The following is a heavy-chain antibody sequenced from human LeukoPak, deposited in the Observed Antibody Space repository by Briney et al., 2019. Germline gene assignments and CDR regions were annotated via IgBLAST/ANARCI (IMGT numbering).Heavy chain of an antibody. CDR1: GFTFTNYA. CDR3: AKRGAEVGVSVAPGDY. D-gene: IGHD1-26*01. V-gene: IGHV3-23*01. CDR2: ISGSGTST. Sequence: PGGSLKLSCAASGFTFTNYAMTWVRQAPGKGLEWVSGISGSGTSTYYADSVKGRFTISRDNSKNTLYLHMNSLRAEDTAVYYCAKRGAEVGVSVAPGDYWGQGTLVTVSS. J-gene: IGHJ4*02.